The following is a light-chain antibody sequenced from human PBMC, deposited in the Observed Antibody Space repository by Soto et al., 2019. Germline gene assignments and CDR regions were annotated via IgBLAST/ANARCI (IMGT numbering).Light chain of an antibody. J-gene: IGKJ1*01. CDR3: QQYNNWPPWT. CDR1: QNINSDY. CDR2: GAS. V-gene: IGKV3-20*01. Sequence: EMVLTQSPGTLSLSPGERATLSCRASQNINSDYFAWYQQKPGQAPRLLIYGASNRATGIPDRFSGSGSGTDFTLTISRLEPEDFAVYYCQQYNNWPPWTFGQGTKVDIK.